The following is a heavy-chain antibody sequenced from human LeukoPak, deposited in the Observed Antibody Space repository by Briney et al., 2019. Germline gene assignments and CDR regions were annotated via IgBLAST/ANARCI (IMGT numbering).Heavy chain of an antibody. D-gene: IGHD3-3*02. V-gene: IGHV4-61*01. J-gene: IGHJ6*04. CDR1: GGSVSSGSYY. CDR3: ARALANPTLSYGMDV. CDR2: IYYSGST. Sequence: PSETLSLTCTVSGGSVSSGSYYWSWIRQPPGKGLEWIGYIYYSGSTNYNPSLKSRVTISVDTSKNQFSLKLSSVTAADTAVYYCARALANPTLSYGMDVWGKGTTVTVSS.